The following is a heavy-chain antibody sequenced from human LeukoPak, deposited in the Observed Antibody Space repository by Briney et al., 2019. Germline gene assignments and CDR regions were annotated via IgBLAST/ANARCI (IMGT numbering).Heavy chain of an antibody. D-gene: IGHD1-14*01. V-gene: IGHV3-23*01. CDR3: ARGIRSEPGWSHFDY. J-gene: IGHJ4*02. CDR2: ISGSGGST. Sequence: PGGSLRLSCAASGLTFSSYAMSWVRQAPGKGLEWVSAISGSGGSTYYADSVKGRFTISRDNSKNTLYLQMNSLRAEDTALYYCARGIRSEPGWSHFDYWGQGALVTVSS. CDR1: GLTFSSYA.